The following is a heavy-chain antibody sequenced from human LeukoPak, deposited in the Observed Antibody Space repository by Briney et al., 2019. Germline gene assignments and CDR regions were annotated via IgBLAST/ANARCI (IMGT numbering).Heavy chain of an antibody. CDR3: ARGGMGHDAFDI. D-gene: IGHD1-26*01. J-gene: IGHJ3*02. CDR2: ISGGGGST. CDR1: GFTFSTSG. V-gene: IGHV3-23*01. Sequence: PGGSLRLSCAASGFTFSTSGMSWVRQAPAKGLEWVSTISGGGGSTYYADSVRGRFTISRDNAKNSLYLQMNSLSAEDTAVYYCARGGMGHDAFDIWGQGTMVTISS.